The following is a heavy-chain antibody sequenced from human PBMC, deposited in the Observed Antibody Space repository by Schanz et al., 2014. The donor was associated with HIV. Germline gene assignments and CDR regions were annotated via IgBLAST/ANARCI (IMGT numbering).Heavy chain of an antibody. D-gene: IGHD6-19*01. CDR3: ARSPDWAGTDAFDI. Sequence: QVQLVESGGGVVQPGRSLRLSCAASGFIFSSHVMHWVRQAPGKGLEWVAVMWYDESHKGYADSVKGRFTISRDNSKNTLYLQMNSLRAEDTAVYYCARSPDWAGTDAFDIWGQGTMVTVSS. V-gene: IGHV3-33*01. CDR1: GFIFSSHV. CDR2: MWYDESHK. J-gene: IGHJ3*02.